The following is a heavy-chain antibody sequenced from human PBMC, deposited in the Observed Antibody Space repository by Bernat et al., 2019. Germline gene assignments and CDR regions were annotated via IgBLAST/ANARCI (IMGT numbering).Heavy chain of an antibody. CDR1: GGTFSSYA. CDR2: IIPIFGTA. J-gene: IGHJ3*02. CDR3: AGGAGAAVAGTEEDAFDI. D-gene: IGHD6-19*01. Sequence: QVQLVQSGAEVKKPGSSVMVSCKASGGTFSSYAISWVRQAPGQGLEWMGGIIPIFGTANYAQKFQGRVTITADEYTSTAYMELSRLRAEDAAGYYGAGGAGAAVAGTEEDAFDIWGEGTMVTVCS. V-gene: IGHV1-69*01.